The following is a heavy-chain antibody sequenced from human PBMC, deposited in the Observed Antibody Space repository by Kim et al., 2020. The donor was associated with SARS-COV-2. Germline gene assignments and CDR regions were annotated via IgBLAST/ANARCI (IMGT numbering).Heavy chain of an antibody. J-gene: IGHJ3*01. D-gene: IGHD2-2*01. V-gene: IGHV7-4-1*02. CDR1: GYTFTDYS. CDR2: INTNTGNT. CDR3: AKGVCTSSFRGALGYFDF. Sequence: ASVKVSCKAFGYTFTDYSINWVRQAPGQGPQWMGWINTNTGNTKYAPDFKGRFAFSLDTSVSTAYLQINSLPPDDTAVYYCAKGVCTSSFRGALGYFDFW.